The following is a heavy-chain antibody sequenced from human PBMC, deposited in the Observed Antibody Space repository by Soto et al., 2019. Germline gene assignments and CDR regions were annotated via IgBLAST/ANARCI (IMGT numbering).Heavy chain of an antibody. CDR3: ARDFARIAARRSWFDP. J-gene: IGHJ5*02. V-gene: IGHV1-69*01. CDR1: GGTFSSYA. CDR2: IIPIFGTA. D-gene: IGHD6-6*01. Sequence: QVQLVQSGAEVKKPGSSVKVSCKASGGTFSSYAISWVRQAPGQGLEWMGGIIPIFGTANYAQKFQGRVTITADESTSTAYMELSSLRSEDRAVYYCARDFARIAARRSWFDPWGQGTLVTVSS.